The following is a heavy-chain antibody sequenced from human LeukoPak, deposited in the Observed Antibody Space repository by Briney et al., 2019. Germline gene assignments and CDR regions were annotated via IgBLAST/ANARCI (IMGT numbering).Heavy chain of an antibody. J-gene: IGHJ3*02. CDR2: INPSGGST. CDR1: GYTFTSYY. Sequence: ASVKVSCKASGYTFTSYYMHWVRQAPGQGLEWMGIINPSGGSTSYAQKLQGRVTMTTDTSTSTAYMELRSLRSDDTAVYYCARDLVVAATEGEAFDIWGQGTMVTVSS. D-gene: IGHD2-15*01. CDR3: ARDLVVAATEGEAFDI. V-gene: IGHV1-46*01.